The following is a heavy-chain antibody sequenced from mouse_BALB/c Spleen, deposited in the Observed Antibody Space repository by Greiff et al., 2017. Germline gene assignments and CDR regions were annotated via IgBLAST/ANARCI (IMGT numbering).Heavy chain of an antibody. CDR1: GFTFSDYY. Sequence: EVKLVESGGGLVKPGGSLKLSCAASGFTFSDYYMYWVRQTPEKRLEWVATISDGGSYTYYPDSVKGRFTISRDNAKNNLYLQMSSLKSEDTAMYYCARGGYGNYPWFAYWGQGTLVTVSA. V-gene: IGHV5-4*02. CDR3: ARGGYGNYPWFAY. CDR2: ISDGGSYT. D-gene: IGHD2-10*02. J-gene: IGHJ3*01.